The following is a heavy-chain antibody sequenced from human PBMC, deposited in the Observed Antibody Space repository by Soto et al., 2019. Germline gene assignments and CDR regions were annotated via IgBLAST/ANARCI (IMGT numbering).Heavy chain of an antibody. D-gene: IGHD6-19*01. Sequence: QVQLVQSGAEVKKPGSSVKVSCKASGGTFSSYAFNWVRQSPGQGLEWMGRIITILGIGDYAQRFQGRVTITADKSTSTVYMELSSLRSEDTAVYYCARNPRAVAAMHRYVWCKGTMVTVSS. CDR1: GGTFSSYA. CDR3: ARNPRAVAAMHRYV. CDR2: IITILGIG. J-gene: IGHJ6*04. V-gene: IGHV1-69*04.